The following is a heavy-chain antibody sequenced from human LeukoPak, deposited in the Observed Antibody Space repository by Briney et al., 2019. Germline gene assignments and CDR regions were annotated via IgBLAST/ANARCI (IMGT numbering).Heavy chain of an antibody. V-gene: IGHV4-4*07. J-gene: IGHJ4*02. CDR1: GDSISSYY. Sequence: PSETLSLTCTVSGDSISSYYWSWVRQPAGKGLEWIGRIYPSGNTNYNPSLKSRLTMSVDTSKNQFSLKLDSVTGADTAVYYCARDFPTFGEFDHWGQGTLVTVSS. D-gene: IGHD3-10*01. CDR3: ARDFPTFGEFDH. CDR2: IYPSGNT.